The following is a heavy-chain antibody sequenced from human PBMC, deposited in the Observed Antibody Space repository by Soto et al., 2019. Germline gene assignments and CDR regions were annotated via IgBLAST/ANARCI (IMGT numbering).Heavy chain of an antibody. D-gene: IGHD5-18*01. CDR2: ISGSGGST. CDR1: GFTLSSDA. V-gene: IGHV3-23*01. J-gene: IGHJ6*02. Sequence: PGGALRLPCAASGFTLSSDAISWGRQAPGKGLEWVSAISGSGGSTYYADSVKGRFTISRDNSKNTLYLQMDSLRAEDTAVYYCAKGIQLWDYYGMDVWGQGTTVTVSS. CDR3: AKGIQLWDYYGMDV.